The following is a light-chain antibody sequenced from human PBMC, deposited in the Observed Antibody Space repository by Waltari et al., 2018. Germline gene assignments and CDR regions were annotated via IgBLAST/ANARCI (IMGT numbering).Light chain of an antibody. Sequence: TCRTSQRISNYCALFQQRPGKAPKTLIYAASNLQSGVPSKFSGSGSGTIFTLTISRLQLEDFATYYCQQSSNIPPTFGQGTQVEVK. J-gene: IGKJ1*01. V-gene: IGKV1-16*02. CDR1: QRISNY. CDR3: QQSSNIPPT. CDR2: AAS.